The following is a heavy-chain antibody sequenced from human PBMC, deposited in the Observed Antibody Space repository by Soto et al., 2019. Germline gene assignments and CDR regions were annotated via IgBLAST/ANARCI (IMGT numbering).Heavy chain of an antibody. D-gene: IGHD5-18*01. CDR3: ARGGGNSYGYGAFDI. CDR1: GFTFSSYW. CDR2: IKQDGSEK. Sequence: RGGSLRLSCXAPGFTFSSYWMSWVRQAPGKGLEWVANIKQDGSEKYYVDSVKGRFTISRDNAKNSLYLQMNSLRAEDTAVYYCARGGGNSYGYGAFDIWGQGTMVTVSS. J-gene: IGHJ3*02. V-gene: IGHV3-7*03.